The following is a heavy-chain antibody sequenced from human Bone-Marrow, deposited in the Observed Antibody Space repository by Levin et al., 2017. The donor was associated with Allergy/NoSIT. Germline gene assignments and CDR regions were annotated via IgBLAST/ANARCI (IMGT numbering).Heavy chain of an antibody. D-gene: IGHD4-17*01. CDR3: ARGGDYGDHRWFDP. V-gene: IGHV3-9*01. CDR1: GFTFDDYA. CDR2: ITWNSGSI. Sequence: SCAASGFTFDDYAMHWVRQAPGKGLEWVSSITWNSGSIDYADSVKGRFTISRDNAKNSLYLQMNSLRAEDTAFYYCARGGDYGDHRWFDPWGQGTLVTVSS. J-gene: IGHJ5*02.